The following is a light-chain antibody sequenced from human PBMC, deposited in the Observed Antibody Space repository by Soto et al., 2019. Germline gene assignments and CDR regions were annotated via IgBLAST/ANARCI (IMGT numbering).Light chain of an antibody. CDR1: QSVSSTY. Sequence: EVVLTQSPATLSLSPCERATLSFSASQSVSSTYLAWYQQQPGQAPRLLMSGTSNRATGTPDRFSGSGSGTDFTLTISRLEPEDFAVYYCQQYGSPPITFGQGTRLEIK. CDR3: QQYGSPPIT. V-gene: IGKV3-20*01. J-gene: IGKJ5*01. CDR2: GTS.